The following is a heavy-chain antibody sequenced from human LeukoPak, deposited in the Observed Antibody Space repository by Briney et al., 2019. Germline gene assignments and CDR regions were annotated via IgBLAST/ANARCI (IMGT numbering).Heavy chain of an antibody. CDR3: AKDLSPGHY. CDR2: ISESGGST. Sequence: GGSPRLSCVVSGSTFSTSAMSWVRQAPGKGLEWVSGISESGGSTYYADSVKGRFTSSRDNSKNTLYLQMNSLRAEDTAVYYCAKDLSPGHYWGQGTLVTVSS. D-gene: IGHD2/OR15-2a*01. V-gene: IGHV3-23*01. CDR1: GSTFSTSA. J-gene: IGHJ4*02.